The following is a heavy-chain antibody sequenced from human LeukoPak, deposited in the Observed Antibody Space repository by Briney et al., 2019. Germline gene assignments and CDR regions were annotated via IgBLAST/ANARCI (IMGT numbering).Heavy chain of an antibody. D-gene: IGHD3-22*01. J-gene: IGHJ5*02. CDR3: AKDYYYDSSGYLDP. Sequence: GGSLRLSCAASGFTFSSYAMSWVRQAPGKGLEWVSAISGSGGSTYYADSVKGRFTISRGNSKNTLYLQMNSLRAEDTAVYYCAKDYYYDSSGYLDPWGQGTLVTVSS. V-gene: IGHV3-23*01. CDR2: ISGSGGST. CDR1: GFTFSSYA.